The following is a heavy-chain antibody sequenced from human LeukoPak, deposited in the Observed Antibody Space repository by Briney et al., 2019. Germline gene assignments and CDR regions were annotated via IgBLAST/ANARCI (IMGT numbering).Heavy chain of an antibody. CDR1: GFTFSSYG. D-gene: IGHD3-10*01. CDR2: IRYVGSNK. CDR3: AKYTMARALGY. V-gene: IGHV3-30*02. J-gene: IGHJ4*02. Sequence: PGRSLRLSCAASGFTFSSYGMHWVRQAPGKGLEWVAFIRYVGSNKYYADSVKGRFTISRDNSKNTLYLQMNSLRAEDTAVYYCAKYTMARALGYWGQGTLVTVSS.